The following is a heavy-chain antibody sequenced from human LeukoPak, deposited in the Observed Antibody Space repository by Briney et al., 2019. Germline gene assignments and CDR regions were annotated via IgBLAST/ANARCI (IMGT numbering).Heavy chain of an antibody. Sequence: TGGSLRLSCGASGFTFSNYAMSWVRQAPGKGLEWVSGISNSGGSAYYADSVKGRFTISRDNSRNTLYLQMNSLRAEDTAVYYCAKGLRLGELSSAFDYWGQGTLVTVSS. CDR3: AKGLRLGELSSAFDY. CDR2: ISNSGGSA. J-gene: IGHJ4*02. V-gene: IGHV3-23*01. D-gene: IGHD3-16*02. CDR1: GFTFSNYA.